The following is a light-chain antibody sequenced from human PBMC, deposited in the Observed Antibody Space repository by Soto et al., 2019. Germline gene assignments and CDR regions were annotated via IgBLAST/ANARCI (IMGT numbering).Light chain of an antibody. Sequence: DIQMTQSPSSLSASVGDRVTITYRASQSISSYLNWYQQKPGKAPKLLIYAASSLQSGVPSRFSGSGSGTDFTLTISSLQPEDFATYYCQQSYSTLPWTFGQGTKV. CDR1: QSISSY. V-gene: IGKV1-39*01. J-gene: IGKJ1*01. CDR2: AAS. CDR3: QQSYSTLPWT.